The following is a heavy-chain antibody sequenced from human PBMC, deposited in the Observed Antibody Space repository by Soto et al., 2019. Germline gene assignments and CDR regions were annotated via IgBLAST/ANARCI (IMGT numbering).Heavy chain of an antibody. CDR1: AGSISGYF. J-gene: IGHJ5*02. CDR2: IHYLGSA. CDR3: VRVGRIAISDTWFAP. D-gene: IGHD6-13*01. Sequence: PSETLSLTCTVSAGSISGYFWGWMRQPPGKEPELIAYIHYLGSAYYNPSLRSRVTISVATSRNQFSLQLSSVNAADTTVYYCVRVGRIAISDTWFAPWGQGTLVTVSS. V-gene: IGHV4-59*01.